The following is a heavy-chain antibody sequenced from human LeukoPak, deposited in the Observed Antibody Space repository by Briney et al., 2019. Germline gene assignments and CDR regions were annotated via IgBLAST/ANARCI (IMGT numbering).Heavy chain of an antibody. J-gene: IGHJ4*02. CDR2: IIPIFGTA. V-gene: IGHV1-69*06. Sequence: SVKVSCKASGGTFSGYAISWVRQAPGQGLEWMGGIIPIFGTANYAQKFQGRVTITAGKSTSTAYMELSSLRSEDTAVYYCARGYYDILTGYLNQYYFDYWGQGTLVTVSS. D-gene: IGHD3-9*01. CDR3: ARGYYDILTGYLNQYYFDY. CDR1: GGTFSGYA.